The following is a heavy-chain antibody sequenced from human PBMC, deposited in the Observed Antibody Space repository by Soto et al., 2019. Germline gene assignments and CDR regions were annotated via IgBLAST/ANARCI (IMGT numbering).Heavy chain of an antibody. CDR3: AKVEGGTPDP. CDR1: GFILSDYG. D-gene: IGHD1-7*01. V-gene: IGHV3-23*01. J-gene: IGHJ5*02. Sequence: SLRLSCAASGFILSDYGMIWVRQAPGKGLEWVSSIDSAGNTYYADSVKGRFTISRDNSKNTLFLQTNSLRAEDTAVYYCAKVEGGTPDPWGQGTLVTVSS. CDR2: SIDSAGNT.